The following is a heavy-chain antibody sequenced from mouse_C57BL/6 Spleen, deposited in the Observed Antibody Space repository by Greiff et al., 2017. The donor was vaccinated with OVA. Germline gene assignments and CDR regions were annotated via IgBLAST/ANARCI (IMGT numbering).Heavy chain of an antibody. J-gene: IGHJ3*01. CDR1: GFSLTSYA. D-gene: IGHD2-12*01. CDR2: IWTGGGT. V-gene: IGHV2-9-1*01. Sequence: QVQLKESGPGLVAPSQSLSLTCTVSGFSLTSYAISWVRQPPGKGLEWLGVIWTGGGTNYNSAPKSRLSISKDNSKSQVFLKMNSLQTDDTARYYCARVSYYSDLAWFAYWGQGTLVTVSA. CDR3: ARVSYYSDLAWFAY.